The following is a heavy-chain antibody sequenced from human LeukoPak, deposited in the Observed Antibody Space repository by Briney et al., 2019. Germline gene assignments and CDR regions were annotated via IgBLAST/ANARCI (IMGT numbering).Heavy chain of an antibody. Sequence: GGSLRLSCAASGFTFSSYDMHWVRQATGKGLEWVSAIGTAGDTYYPGSVRGRFTISRENAKNSLYLQMNSLRAGDTAVYYCARGGYGGELDYWGQGTLVTVSS. J-gene: IGHJ4*02. CDR3: ARGGYGGELDY. V-gene: IGHV3-13*01. CDR2: IGTAGDT. D-gene: IGHD4-23*01. CDR1: GFTFSSYD.